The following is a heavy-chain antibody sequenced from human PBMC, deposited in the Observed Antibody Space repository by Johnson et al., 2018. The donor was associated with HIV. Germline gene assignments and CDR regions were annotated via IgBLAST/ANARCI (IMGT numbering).Heavy chain of an antibody. D-gene: IGHD1-7*01. J-gene: IGHJ3*02. Sequence: EQLVESGGGLVKPGGSLRLSCVASGFTFSDAWMSWVRQAPGKGLEWVGRIKRKADGGATDYAAPVKGRFNISRDDSKNTVYLQMNSLRAEDTAVYYCARERSGTIAFDIWGQGTMVTVSS. CDR3: ARERSGTIAFDI. CDR1: GFTFSDAW. V-gene: IGHV3-15*01. CDR2: IKRKADGGAT.